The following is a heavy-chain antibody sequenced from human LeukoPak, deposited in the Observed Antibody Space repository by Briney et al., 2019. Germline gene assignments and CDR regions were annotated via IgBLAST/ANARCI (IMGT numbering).Heavy chain of an antibody. D-gene: IGHD3-3*01. CDR2: ITTSSAYI. CDR3: AKGAYYAD. J-gene: IGHJ4*02. Sequence: GGSLRLSCAASGFTFSTYNMNWVRQAPGKGLEWVSAITTSSAYIYYADSVRGRFTISRDNAKNSLYLQMNSLRDDDTAVYYCAKGAYYADWGQGTLVTVSS. CDR1: GFTFSTYN. V-gene: IGHV3-21*01.